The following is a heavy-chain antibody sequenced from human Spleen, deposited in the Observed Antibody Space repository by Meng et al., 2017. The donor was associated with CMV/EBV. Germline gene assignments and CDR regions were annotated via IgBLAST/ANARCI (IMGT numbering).Heavy chain of an antibody. CDR3: ARDSHWGFDY. D-gene: IGHD7-27*01. Sequence: ASVKVSCKASGYSFNNYYIHWVRQAPGQGLEWMGWINPNSGGTNYAQKFQGRVTMTRDTSISTAYMELSRLRSDDAAVYYCARDSHWGFDYWGQGTLVTVSS. J-gene: IGHJ4*02. V-gene: IGHV1-2*02. CDR2: INPNSGGT. CDR1: GYSFNNYY.